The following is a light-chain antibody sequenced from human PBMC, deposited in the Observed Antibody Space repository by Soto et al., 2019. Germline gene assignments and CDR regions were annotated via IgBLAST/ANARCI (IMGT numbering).Light chain of an antibody. J-gene: IGKJ5*01. CDR2: DAS. CDR3: QQRKHWPPLT. V-gene: IGKV3-11*01. Sequence: EVVLTQSPATLSLSPGETATLSCRASHNVDIYLAWYQQKPGQAPRLLIYDASNRATGIPARFSGNGSGTDFTLTISSLEPEDSAVYYCQQRKHWPPLTFGPGTRLE. CDR1: HNVDIY.